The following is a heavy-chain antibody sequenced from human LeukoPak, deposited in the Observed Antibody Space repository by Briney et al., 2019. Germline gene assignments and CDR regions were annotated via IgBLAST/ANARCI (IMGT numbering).Heavy chain of an antibody. CDR3: AKSDYYDSSGHPSSFEY. CDR1: GFPFSSYA. CDR2: VSGSGGST. V-gene: IGHV3-23*01. D-gene: IGHD3-22*01. J-gene: IGHJ4*02. Sequence: GGSLRLSCAAAGFPFSSYAMSWVRQAPGKGLEWVSAVSGSGGSTYYADSVKGRFTISRDNSKNTLYLLMNSLGAEDTAVYYCAKSDYYDSSGHPSSFEYWGQGTLATVSS.